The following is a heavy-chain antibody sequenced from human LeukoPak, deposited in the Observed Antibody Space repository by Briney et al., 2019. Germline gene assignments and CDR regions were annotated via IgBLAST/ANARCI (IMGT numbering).Heavy chain of an antibody. CDR1: GFTFSTYA. V-gene: IGHV3-30*02. Sequence: GGSLRLSCAASGFTFSTYAMHWVRQAPGKGLDWVACIHSDGSKKYYADSVKGRFTISRDNSKNTLSLQMNSLRAEDTAVYYCAKEPTSRGYNDIDYWGQGTLVTVSS. J-gene: IGHJ4*02. CDR2: IHSDGSKK. D-gene: IGHD3-22*01. CDR3: AKEPTSRGYNDIDY.